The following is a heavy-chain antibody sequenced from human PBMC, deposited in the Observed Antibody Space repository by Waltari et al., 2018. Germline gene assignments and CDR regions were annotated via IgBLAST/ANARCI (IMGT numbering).Heavy chain of an antibody. CDR2: ISGSGGST. D-gene: IGHD1-26*01. Sequence: EVQLVESGGGLVQPGGSLRLSCAASGFTFSSYAMSWVRQAPGKGLEWVSAISGSGGSTYYADSVEGRFTISRDKAKNTLYLQMNGLRAEDTAVYYCAISSGGYDYWGQGTLVTVSS. CDR3: AISSGGYDY. CDR1: GFTFSSYA. V-gene: IGHV3-23*04. J-gene: IGHJ4*02.